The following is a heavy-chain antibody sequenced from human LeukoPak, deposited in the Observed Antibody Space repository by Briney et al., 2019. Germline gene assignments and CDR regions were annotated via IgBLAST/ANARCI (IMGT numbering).Heavy chain of an antibody. CDR1: GFTFSNYA. CDR3: AKAGVVCSSSSCYANY. Sequence: GGSLRLSCAASGFTFSNYAMNWVRQAPGKGLEWVSAISGSGGDTYYADSVKGRFTISRDNSKNTLYLQMNSLRAEDTALYYCAKAGVVCSSSSCYANYWGQGTLVTVSS. V-gene: IGHV3-23*01. CDR2: ISGSGGDT. D-gene: IGHD2-2*01. J-gene: IGHJ4*02.